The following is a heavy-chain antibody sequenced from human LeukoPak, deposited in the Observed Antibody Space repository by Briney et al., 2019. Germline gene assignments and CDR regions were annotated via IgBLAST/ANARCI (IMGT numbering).Heavy chain of an antibody. CDR3: AKDVKSDGVWDIDH. V-gene: IGHV3-23*01. CDR2: IYGSGEGQT. Sequence: PGGSLRLSCAASGFTFRTYTMNWVRQAPGKGLEWVSGIYGSGEGQTFYADSVRGRFTISRDDSRNLVFLHMDNLRVEDTALYYCAKDVKSDGVWDIDHWGQGTLVTVSS. CDR1: GFTFRTYT. J-gene: IGHJ4*02. D-gene: IGHD3-16*01.